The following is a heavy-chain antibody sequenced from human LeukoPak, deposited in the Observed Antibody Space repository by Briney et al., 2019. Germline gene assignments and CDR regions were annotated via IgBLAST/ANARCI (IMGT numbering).Heavy chain of an antibody. V-gene: IGHV4-38-2*02. D-gene: IGHD3-3*01. CDR1: GYSISSGYY. CDR2: IYHSGST. Sequence: PSETLSLTCTVSGYSISSGYYWGWIRQPPGRGLEWIGSIYHSGSTYYNPSLKSRVTISVDTSKNQFSLKLSSVTAADTAVCYCARERITIFGVVMSPRGMIDYWGQGTLVTVSS. J-gene: IGHJ4*02. CDR3: ARERITIFGVVMSPRGMIDY.